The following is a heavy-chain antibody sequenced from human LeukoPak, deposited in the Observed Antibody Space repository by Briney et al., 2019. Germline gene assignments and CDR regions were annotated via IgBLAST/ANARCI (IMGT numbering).Heavy chain of an antibody. CDR3: ARGRGLYDYVWGSYRLYYFDY. Sequence: GASVKVSCKASGYTSTSYDINWVRQATGQGLEWMGWMNPNSGNTGYAQRFQGRVTMTRNTSISTAYMELSSLRSEDTAVYYCARGRGLYDYVWGSYRLYYFDYWGQGTLVTASS. CDR1: GYTSTSYD. J-gene: IGHJ4*02. CDR2: MNPNSGNT. D-gene: IGHD3-16*02. V-gene: IGHV1-8*01.